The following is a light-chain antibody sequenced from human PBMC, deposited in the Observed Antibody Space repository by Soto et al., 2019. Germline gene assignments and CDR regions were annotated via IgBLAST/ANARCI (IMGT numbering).Light chain of an antibody. CDR1: QSVSSSY. J-gene: IGKJ1*01. Sequence: EIVLTQSPGTLSLSPGERATLSCRASQSVSSSYLAWYQQKPGQAPRLLIYRTSNRATGVPARFSGSGSGTEFSLAISSLQSEDFAVYYCQQYYNWPPTWTFGQGTKVDIK. V-gene: IGKV3-15*01. CDR2: RTS. CDR3: QQYYNWPPTWT.